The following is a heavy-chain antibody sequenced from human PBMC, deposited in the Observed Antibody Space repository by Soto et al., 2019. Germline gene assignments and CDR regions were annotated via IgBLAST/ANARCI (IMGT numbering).Heavy chain of an antibody. V-gene: IGHV4-30-4*01. Sequence: SETLSLTCTVSGGSIISGDYYLICIRQPPGKGLEWIGYIYYSGSTYYNPSLKSRVTISVDTSKNQFSLKLSSVTAADTAAYYCARDQSLLYWFDPWGQGTLVTVSS. J-gene: IGHJ5*02. CDR2: IYYSGST. CDR3: ARDQSLLYWFDP. CDR1: GGSIISGDYY. D-gene: IGHD2-15*01.